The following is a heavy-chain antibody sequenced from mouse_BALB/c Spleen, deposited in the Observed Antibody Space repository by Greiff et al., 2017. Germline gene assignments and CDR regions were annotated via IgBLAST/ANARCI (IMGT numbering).Heavy chain of an antibody. Sequence: EVKLVESGGGLVKPGGSLKLSCAASGFAFSSYDMSWVRQTPEKRLEWVAYISSGGGSTYYPDTVKGRFTISRDNAKNTLYLQMSSLKSEDTAMYYCARDGNYGYFDVWGAGTTVTVSS. J-gene: IGHJ1*01. V-gene: IGHV5-12-1*01. CDR2: ISSGGGST. D-gene: IGHD2-1*01. CDR1: GFAFSSYD. CDR3: ARDGNYGYFDV.